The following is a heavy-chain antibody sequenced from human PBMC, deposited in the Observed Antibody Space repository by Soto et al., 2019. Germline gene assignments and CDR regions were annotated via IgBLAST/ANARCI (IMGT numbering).Heavy chain of an antibody. D-gene: IGHD3-9*01. V-gene: IGHV1-69*06. CDR1: GGTFSSYA. CDR2: IIPIFGTA. CDR3: ARASTYDILTGYSRGGMKYYYGMDV. Sequence: SVKVSCKASGGTFSSYAISWVRQAPGQGLEWMGGIIPIFGTANYAQKFQGRVTITADKSTSTAYMELSSLRSEDTAVYYCARASTYDILTGYSRGGMKYYYGMDVWGQGPTVTVSS. J-gene: IGHJ6*02.